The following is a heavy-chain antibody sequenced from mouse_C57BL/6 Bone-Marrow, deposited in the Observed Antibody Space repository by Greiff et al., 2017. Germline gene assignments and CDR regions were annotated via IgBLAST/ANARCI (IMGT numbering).Heavy chain of an antibody. CDR1: GYSITSGYY. CDR3: ARESTTVVAPRAY. CDR2: ISYDGSN. J-gene: IGHJ3*01. Sequence: ESGPGLVKPSQSLSLTCSVTGYSITSGYYWNWIRQFPGNKLEWMGYISYDGSNNYNPSLKNRISITRDTSKNQFFLKLNSVTTEDTATYYCARESTTVVAPRAYWGQGTLVTVSA. D-gene: IGHD1-1*01. V-gene: IGHV3-6*01.